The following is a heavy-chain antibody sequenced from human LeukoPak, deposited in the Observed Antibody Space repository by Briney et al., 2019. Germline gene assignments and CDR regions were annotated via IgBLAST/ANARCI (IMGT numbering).Heavy chain of an antibody. J-gene: IGHJ4*02. Sequence: GASVKVSCKASGYTFTSYDINWVRQATGQGLEWMGWMNPNSGNTGYAQKFQGRVTMTRNTSISTAYMELSSLRSEDTAVYYCARGRVNYDSSGYYYRPFDYWGQGTLVTVSS. CDR2: MNPNSGNT. CDR3: ARGRVNYDSSGYYYRPFDY. D-gene: IGHD3-22*01. CDR1: GYTFTSYD. V-gene: IGHV1-8*01.